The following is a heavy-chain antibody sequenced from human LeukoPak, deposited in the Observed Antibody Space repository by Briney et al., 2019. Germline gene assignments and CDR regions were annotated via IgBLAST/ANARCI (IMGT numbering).Heavy chain of an antibody. CDR2: IYHTGSL. J-gene: IGHJ4*02. CDR3: ARSAKAFEY. V-gene: IGHV4-59*07. CDR1: GVSLTSSY. Sequence: SDTVSLPCTLSGVSLTSSYWRWLRQPPGKGLECIGYIYHTGSLNYNPSLNSRVTISLDTTNNQFSQKLTSVTAADTAVYYCARSAKAFEYWGQGALVTVSS.